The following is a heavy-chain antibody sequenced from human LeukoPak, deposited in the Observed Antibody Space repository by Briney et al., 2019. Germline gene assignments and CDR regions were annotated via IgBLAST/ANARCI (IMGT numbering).Heavy chain of an antibody. CDR1: GGSISSSSYY. CDR2: IYYSGNT. CDR3: ARLRGKLELQFDY. D-gene: IGHD1-7*01. Sequence: SSETLSLTCAVSGGSISSSSYYWGWIRQPPGKGLEWIGTIYYSGNTYYNPSLKSRVIISVDTSKNQFSLRLSSVTAADTAVYFCARLRGKLELQFDYWGQGTLVTVSS. J-gene: IGHJ4*02. V-gene: IGHV4-39*01.